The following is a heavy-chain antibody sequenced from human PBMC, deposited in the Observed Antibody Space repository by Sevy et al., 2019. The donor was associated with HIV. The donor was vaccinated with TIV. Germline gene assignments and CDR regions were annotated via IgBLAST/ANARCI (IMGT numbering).Heavy chain of an antibody. V-gene: IGHV3-11*01. CDR3: ARDRLKSDCSSGSCYAEFDY. CDR2: ISSSGGTI. Sequence: GGSLRLSCAASGFTFSDYYMSWIRQAPGKGLEWVSYISSSGGTIYYADSLKGRFTITRDNAKNSLYLQMNSLRAEDTAVYYCARDRLKSDCSSGSCYAEFDYWGQGTLVTVSS. CDR1: GFTFSDYY. J-gene: IGHJ4*02. D-gene: IGHD2-15*01.